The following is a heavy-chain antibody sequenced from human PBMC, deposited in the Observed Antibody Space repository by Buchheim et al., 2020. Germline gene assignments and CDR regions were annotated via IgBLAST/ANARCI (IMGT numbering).Heavy chain of an antibody. J-gene: IGHJ5*02. D-gene: IGHD2-8*02. V-gene: IGHV3-30-3*01. Sequence: VQLLESGGGVVQPGRSLRLSCAASGFTFSSYAMHWVRQAPGKGLEWVAVISYDGSNKYYADSVKGGFTISRDNSKNTLYLQMNSLRAEDTAVYYCARDSLSIWRTGTGGFDPWGQGTL. CDR3: ARDSLSIWRTGTGGFDP. CDR1: GFTFSSYA. CDR2: ISYDGSNK.